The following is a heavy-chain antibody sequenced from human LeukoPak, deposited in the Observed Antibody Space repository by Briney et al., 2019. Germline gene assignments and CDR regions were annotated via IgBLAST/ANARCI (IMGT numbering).Heavy chain of an antibody. V-gene: IGHV3-30*18. CDR2: VSSYGSNK. CDR3: AKLTRGYCDSTACPNWFDP. J-gene: IGHJ5*02. CDR1: RFTFSNYG. D-gene: IGHD2-2*01. Sequence: AGSLTLSCAASRFTFSNYGLHWVRQAPAKGLEWVAVVSSYGSNKYYADSVKGRFTISRDNYKNPLSLQMNSLRGEDTAVYYCAKLTRGYCDSTACPNWFDPGGRGTLVTVSS.